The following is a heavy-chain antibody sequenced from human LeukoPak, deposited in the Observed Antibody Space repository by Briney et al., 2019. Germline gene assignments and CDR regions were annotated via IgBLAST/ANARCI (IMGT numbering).Heavy chain of an antibody. J-gene: IGHJ4*02. CDR3: AIIYLIVGATTFDY. Sequence: PGGSLRLSCAASGFTFSTYAMHWVRQAPGKGLEWVAVISFDGSNKYYADSVKGRFTISRDSSKNTLYLQMNSLRAEDTAVYYCAIIYLIVGATTFDYWGQGTLVTVSS. D-gene: IGHD1-26*01. CDR2: ISFDGSNK. V-gene: IGHV3-30*04. CDR1: GFTFSTYA.